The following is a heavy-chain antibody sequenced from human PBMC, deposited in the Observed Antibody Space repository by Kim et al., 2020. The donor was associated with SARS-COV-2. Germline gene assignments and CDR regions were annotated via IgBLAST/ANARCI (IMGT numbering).Heavy chain of an antibody. J-gene: IGHJ4*02. Sequence: GGSLRLSCAASGFTFSSYWMSWVRQAPGKGLEWVANIKQDGSEKYYVDSVKGRFTISRDNAKNSLYLQMNSLRAEDTAVYYCARDRSGWNQLFDYWGQGTLVTVSS. CDR2: IKQDGSEK. D-gene: IGHD6-19*01. CDR3: ARDRSGWNQLFDY. CDR1: GFTFSSYW. V-gene: IGHV3-7*01.